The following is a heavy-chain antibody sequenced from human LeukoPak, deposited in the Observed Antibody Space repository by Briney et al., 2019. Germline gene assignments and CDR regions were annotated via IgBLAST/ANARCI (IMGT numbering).Heavy chain of an antibody. J-gene: IGHJ3*02. CDR1: GFSFSIYF. D-gene: IGHD2-21*01. V-gene: IGHV3-15*01. Sequence: GGSLRLSCAASGFSFSIYFMNWVRQAPGKGLEWVGRIKSKGGGETTEYAAPVTGRFTISRDDSKNTVYLQMNSLKTEDAAVYYCTKVMALLHPAFDIWGQGTRVTVSS. CDR3: TKVMALLHPAFDI. CDR2: IKSKGGGETT.